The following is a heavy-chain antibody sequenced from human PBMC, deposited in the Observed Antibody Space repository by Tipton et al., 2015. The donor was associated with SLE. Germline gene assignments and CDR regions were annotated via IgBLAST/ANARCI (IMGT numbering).Heavy chain of an antibody. CDR3: ARSRGRAAASNWFAP. CDR1: GGSISTYY. J-gene: IGHJ5*02. V-gene: IGHV4-59*01. Sequence: TLSLTCTLSGGSISTYYWAWIRQPPGKGLEYIGNIYYTGYTRYNPSLKSRLTISLDTSKDQFFLTLASVTAADTAVYYCARSRGRAAASNWFAPWGQGTLVPVSS. D-gene: IGHD2-2*01. CDR2: IYYTGYT.